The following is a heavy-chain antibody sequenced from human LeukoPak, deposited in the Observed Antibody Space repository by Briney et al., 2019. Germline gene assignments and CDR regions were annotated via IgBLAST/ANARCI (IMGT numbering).Heavy chain of an antibody. J-gene: IGHJ4*02. CDR2: INANSGGK. CDR3: AKQQWLVGESGFDY. CDR1: GYTFSGYY. D-gene: IGHD6-19*01. Sequence: ASVKVSSKATGYTFSGYYMHWVRHAPGQGLEWMGWINANSGGKNYAENFQGRVNMTRDTSISTAYMDLTRLSSDDTAVYYCAKQQWLVGESGFDYWGQGTLVSVSS. V-gene: IGHV1-2*02.